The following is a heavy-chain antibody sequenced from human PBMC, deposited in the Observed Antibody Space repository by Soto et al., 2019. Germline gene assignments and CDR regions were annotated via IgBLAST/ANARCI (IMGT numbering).Heavy chain of an antibody. D-gene: IGHD2-15*01. CDR1: GYTFISHG. CDR2: ISGKNGNT. V-gene: IGHV1-18*04. Sequence: QVQLVQSGVEVKKPGASVKVSCKASGYTFISHGISWVRQAPGQGLEWMGWISGKNGNTNYAQKLQGRVTLTTDTSTSTAYMERRSLRPGDTAVYYCARVSSSIVVVPDYGMDVWGQGTTVTVSS. J-gene: IGHJ6*01. CDR3: ARVSSSIVVVPDYGMDV.